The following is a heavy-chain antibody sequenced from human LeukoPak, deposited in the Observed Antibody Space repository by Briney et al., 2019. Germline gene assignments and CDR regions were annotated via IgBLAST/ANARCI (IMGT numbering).Heavy chain of an antibody. Sequence: GGSLRLSCAAYGFTSNSYAMYWVRQAPGKGLEWVSGIFGSGGSAHYADSVKGRFTISRDNSKNTVYLQMSSLRAEDTAVYYCAKTTTGYSSGRYPGWPADYWGQGSLVTVSS. J-gene: IGHJ4*02. CDR2: IFGSGGSA. CDR3: AKTTTGYSSGRYPGWPADY. CDR1: GFTSNSYA. D-gene: IGHD6-19*01. V-gene: IGHV3-23*01.